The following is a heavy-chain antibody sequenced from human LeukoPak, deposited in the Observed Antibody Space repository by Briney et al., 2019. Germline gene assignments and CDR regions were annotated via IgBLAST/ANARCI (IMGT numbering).Heavy chain of an antibody. J-gene: IGHJ6*03. V-gene: IGHV4-59*12. D-gene: IGHD3-3*01. CDR3: AREQDFHYMDV. Sequence: PSETLSLACTVSGGSISSYYWSWLRQPPGKGLEWIGYIYYSGSTNYNPSLKSRVTISVDTSKNQFSLKLSSVTAADTAVYYCAREQDFHYMDVWGKGTTVTVSS. CDR2: IYYSGST. CDR1: GGSISSYY.